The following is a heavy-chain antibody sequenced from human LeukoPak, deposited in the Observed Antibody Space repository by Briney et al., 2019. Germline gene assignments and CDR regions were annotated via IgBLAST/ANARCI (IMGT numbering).Heavy chain of an antibody. CDR2: ISGSGGST. V-gene: IGHV3-23*01. J-gene: IGHJ4*02. CDR3: AKNGRRWYYYDSSGYYNY. D-gene: IGHD3-22*01. CDR1: GFTFSSYA. Sequence: GGSLRLSCAASGFTFSSYAMSWVRQAPGKGLEWVSAISGSGGSTYYADSVKGRFTISRDNSKNTLYLQMNSLRAEDTAVYYCAKNGRRWYYYDSSGYYNYWGQGTLVTVSS.